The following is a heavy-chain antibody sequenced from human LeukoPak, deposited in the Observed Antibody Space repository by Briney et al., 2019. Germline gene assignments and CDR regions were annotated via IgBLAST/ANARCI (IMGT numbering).Heavy chain of an antibody. CDR3: AKDSSAVAGPGEFDY. V-gene: IGHV3-9*01. CDR1: GFTFDDYA. D-gene: IGHD6-19*01. J-gene: IGHJ4*02. Sequence: GRSLRLSCAASGFTFDDYAMHWVRQAPGKGLEWVSGISWNSGSIGYADSVKGRFTISRDNAKNSLYLQMNSLRAEDTALYYCAKDSSAVAGPGEFDYWGQGTLVTVSS. CDR2: ISWNSGSI.